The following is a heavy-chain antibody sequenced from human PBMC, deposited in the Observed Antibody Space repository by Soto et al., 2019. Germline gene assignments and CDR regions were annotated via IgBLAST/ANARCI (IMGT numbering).Heavy chain of an antibody. J-gene: IGHJ3*01. CDR2: IWYDGSNK. V-gene: IGHV3-33*01. Sequence: GGSLRLSCAASGFTFSSYGMHWVRQAPGKGLEWVAVIWYDGSNKYYADSVKGRFTISRDNSKNTLYLQMNSLRAEDTAVYYCATAQTMGYLDTWRQGTMITVSS. D-gene: IGHD5-18*01. CDR3: ATAQTMGYLDT. CDR1: GFTFSSYG.